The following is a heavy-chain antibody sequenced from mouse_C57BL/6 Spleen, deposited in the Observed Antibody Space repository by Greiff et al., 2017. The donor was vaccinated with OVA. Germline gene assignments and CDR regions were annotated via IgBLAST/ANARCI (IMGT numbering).Heavy chain of an antibody. CDR3: ARRGYDYDGRFDY. Sequence: QVQLQQSGPELVKPGASVKISCKASGYAFSSSWMNWVKQRPGKGLEWIGRIYPGDGDTNYNGKFKGKATLTADKSSSTAYMQLSSLTSEDSAVYFCARRGYDYDGRFDYWGQGTTLTVSS. CDR2: IYPGDGDT. J-gene: IGHJ2*01. CDR1: GYAFSSSW. D-gene: IGHD2-4*01. V-gene: IGHV1-82*01.